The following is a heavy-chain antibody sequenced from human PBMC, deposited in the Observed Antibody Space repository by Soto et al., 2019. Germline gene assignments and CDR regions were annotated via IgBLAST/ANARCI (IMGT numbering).Heavy chain of an antibody. V-gene: IGHV1-18*01. CDR1: GYTFTSYG. J-gene: IGHJ4*02. CDR3: ARDPPSYYYDSSGYGRFDY. D-gene: IGHD3-22*01. CDR2: ISAYNGNT. Sequence: ASVKVSCKASGYTFTSYGISWVRQAPGQGLEWMGWISAYNGNTNYAQKLQGRVTMTTDTSTSTAYMELRSLRSDDTAVYYCARDPPSYYYDSSGYGRFDYWGQGTLVTVSS.